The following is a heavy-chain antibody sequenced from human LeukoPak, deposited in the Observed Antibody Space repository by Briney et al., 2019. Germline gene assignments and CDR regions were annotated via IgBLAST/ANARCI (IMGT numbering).Heavy chain of an antibody. J-gene: IGHJ4*02. CDR2: INPNSGGT. CDR1: GYTFTGYY. V-gene: IGHV1-2*02. D-gene: IGHD2-2*01. CDR3: ARDQKVGVGEPAN. Sequence: ASVKVSCKASGYTFTGYYTHWVRQAPGQGLEWMGWINPNSGGTNYAQKFQGRVTMTRDTSISTAYMELSRLRSDDTAVYYCARDQKVGVGEPANWGQGTLVTVSS.